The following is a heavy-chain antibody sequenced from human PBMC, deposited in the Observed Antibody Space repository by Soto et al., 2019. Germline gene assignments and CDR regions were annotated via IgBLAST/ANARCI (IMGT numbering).Heavy chain of an antibody. V-gene: IGHV4-31*01. J-gene: IGHJ6*02. Sequence: QVQLQESGPGLVKPSQTLSLTCTVSGGSISSGGYYWSWIRQHPGKGLEWIGYIYYSGSTYYNPSLKSLVTISVDTSKNQFSLKLSSVTAADTAVYYCAGVGGGSPPYYYYGMDVWGQGTTVTVSS. CDR3: AGVGGGSPPYYYYGMDV. CDR2: IYYSGST. CDR1: GGSISSGGYY. D-gene: IGHD1-26*01.